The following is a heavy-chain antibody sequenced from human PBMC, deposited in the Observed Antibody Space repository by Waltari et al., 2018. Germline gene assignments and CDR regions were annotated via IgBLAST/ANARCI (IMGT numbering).Heavy chain of an antibody. Sequence: EVQQVESGGGLVQPGGSLRLSLAASELTFAYYWVTWVRQAPGKGLEWVANIKEDGSEKYYVDSVKGRFTISRDNAKNSLYLQMSSLRVEDTAVYYCATQSWSNFEYWGQGTLVTVSS. CDR1: ELTFAYYW. V-gene: IGHV3-7*01. J-gene: IGHJ4*02. D-gene: IGHD3-3*01. CDR3: ATQSWSNFEY. CDR2: IKEDGSEK.